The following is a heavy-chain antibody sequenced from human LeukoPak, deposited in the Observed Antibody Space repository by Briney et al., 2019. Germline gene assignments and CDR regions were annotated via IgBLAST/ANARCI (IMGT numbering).Heavy chain of an antibody. V-gene: IGHV4-61*02. Sequence: SETLSLTCTVSGGSISSGSYYWSWIRQPAGKGLGWIGRIYTSGSTNYNPSLKSRVTISVDTSKNQFSLKLSSVTAADTAVYYCARDTYYDILTGYYNVDAFDIWGQGTMVTVSS. D-gene: IGHD3-9*01. CDR3: ARDTYYDILTGYYNVDAFDI. CDR2: IYTSGST. CDR1: GGSISSGSYY. J-gene: IGHJ3*02.